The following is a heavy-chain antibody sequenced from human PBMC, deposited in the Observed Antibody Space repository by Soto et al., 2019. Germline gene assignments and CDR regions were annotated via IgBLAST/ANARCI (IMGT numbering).Heavy chain of an antibody. D-gene: IGHD3-10*02. CDR1: GGSFSGYY. CDR3: YATDGRGPLPFDY. CDR2: INHSGST. Sequence: PSETLSLTCAVYGGSFSGYYWSWIRQPPGKGLEWIGEINHSGSTNYNPSLKSRVTISVDTSKNQFSLKLSSVTAADTAVYYCYATDGRGPLPFDYWGQGTLVTVSS. J-gene: IGHJ4*02. V-gene: IGHV4-34*01.